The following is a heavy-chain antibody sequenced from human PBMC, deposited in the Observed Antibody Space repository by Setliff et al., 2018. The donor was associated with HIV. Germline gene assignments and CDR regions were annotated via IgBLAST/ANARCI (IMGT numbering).Heavy chain of an antibody. CDR1: GGSFSGYY. V-gene: IGHV4-34*01. D-gene: IGHD3-3*01. CDR2: VYYSGTT. Sequence: PSETLSLTCAVYGGSFSGYYWGWLRQPPGKGLEWIGSVYYSGTTYFNPSLKSRVTISVDTSKNQFSLKLSSVTAADTAVYYCAREFLESNSWVFDNWGQGTLVTVSS. J-gene: IGHJ4*02. CDR3: AREFLESNSWVFDN.